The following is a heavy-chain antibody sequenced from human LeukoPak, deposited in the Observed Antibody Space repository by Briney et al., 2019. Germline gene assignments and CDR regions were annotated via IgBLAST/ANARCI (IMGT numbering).Heavy chain of an antibody. D-gene: IGHD2-15*01. J-gene: IGHJ4*02. CDR1: GFSVSGNY. Sequence: GGSLRLSCAASGFSVSGNYMSWVRQAPGKGLEWVSFIHTSGSTFYADSVKGRFTISRDNSKNTLYLQMNSLRAEDTAVHYCAGGYCSGGSCSKFDYWGQGTLVTVSS. CDR2: IHTSGST. CDR3: AGGYCSGGSCSKFDY. V-gene: IGHV3-53*01.